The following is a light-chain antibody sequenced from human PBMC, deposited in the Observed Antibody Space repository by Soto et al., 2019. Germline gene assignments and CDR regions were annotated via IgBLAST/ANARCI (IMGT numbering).Light chain of an antibody. Sequence: TLSPATLSVSPGERATLSCRASQSVSSFLAWYQQKSGQAPRLLIYGASNGATGITDRFSGSGSGTDFTLTISILEPEDCVVYYCPQYAMPSCTSGQVTKA. CDR3: PQYAMPSCT. V-gene: IGKV3-20*01. CDR1: QSVSSF. CDR2: GAS. J-gene: IGKJ1*01.